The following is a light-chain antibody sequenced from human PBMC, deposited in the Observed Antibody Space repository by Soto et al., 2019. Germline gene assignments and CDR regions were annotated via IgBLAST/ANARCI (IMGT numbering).Light chain of an antibody. CDR2: DTS. CDR3: QQYSNWPPIT. J-gene: IGKJ5*01. CDR1: QSVSIH. Sequence: ETVMTQSPGTLSVSLGETATLSCMTSQSVSIHLAWYQQKPGQAPRLLIYDTSTRATGIPARFSGSGSGTEFTLTISSLQSEDFAVYYCQQYSNWPPITFGQGTRLEIK. V-gene: IGKV3-15*01.